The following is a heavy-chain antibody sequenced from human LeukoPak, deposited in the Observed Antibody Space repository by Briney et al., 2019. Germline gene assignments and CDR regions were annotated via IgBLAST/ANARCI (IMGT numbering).Heavy chain of an antibody. CDR3: AREGIAAAGEH. CDR1: GFTFSSFS. CDR2: ITSSGGTI. Sequence: GGSLRLSCVAPGFTFSSFSMNWVRQAPGKGLEWVSFITSSGGTIYYADSVKGRFTMSRDNAKNSLYLQMKSLRVEDTAVYYCAREGIAAAGEHWGQGTLVTVSS. D-gene: IGHD6-13*01. V-gene: IGHV3-48*04. J-gene: IGHJ1*01.